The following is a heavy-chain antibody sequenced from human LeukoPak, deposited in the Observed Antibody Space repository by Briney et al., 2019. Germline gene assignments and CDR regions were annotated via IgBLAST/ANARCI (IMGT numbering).Heavy chain of an antibody. CDR3: ARDLSQLYGSGSYFGY. CDR2: ISYDGNTK. V-gene: IGHV3-30-3*01. CDR1: GFTFSIYA. J-gene: IGHJ4*02. D-gene: IGHD3-10*01. Sequence: GGSLRLSCAASGFTFSIYAIYWVRQAPGKGLEWLAYISYDGNTKYYADSVKGRFTISRDNAKNSLYLQMNSLRAEDTAVYYCARDLSQLYGSGSYFGYWGQGTLVTVSS.